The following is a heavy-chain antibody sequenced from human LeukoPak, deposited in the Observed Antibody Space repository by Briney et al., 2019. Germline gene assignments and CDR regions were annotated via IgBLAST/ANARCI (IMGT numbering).Heavy chain of an antibody. J-gene: IGHJ4*01. CDR2: ISYDGSNK. V-gene: IGHV3-30-3*01. Sequence: GGSLRLSCAASGFTFSSYAMHWVRQAPGKGLEWVAVISYDGSNKYYADSVKGRFTISRDNSKNTLYLQMNSLRAEDTAVHYCAREASGFDYWGQGTLVTVSS. CDR1: GFTFSSYA. D-gene: IGHD3-3*01. CDR3: AREASGFDY.